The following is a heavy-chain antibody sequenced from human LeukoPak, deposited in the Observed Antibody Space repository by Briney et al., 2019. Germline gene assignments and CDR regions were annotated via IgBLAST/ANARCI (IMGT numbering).Heavy chain of an antibody. V-gene: IGHV3-30*02. CDR3: AKGGSQGGSYLFDY. D-gene: IGHD1-26*01. Sequence: GRSLRLSCAASGFTFSSYGMHWVRQAPGKGLEWVAFIRYDGSNKYYADSVKGRFTISRDNSKNTLYLQMNSLRAEDTAVYYCAKGGSQGGSYLFDYWGQGTLVTVSS. CDR2: IRYDGSNK. J-gene: IGHJ4*02. CDR1: GFTFSSYG.